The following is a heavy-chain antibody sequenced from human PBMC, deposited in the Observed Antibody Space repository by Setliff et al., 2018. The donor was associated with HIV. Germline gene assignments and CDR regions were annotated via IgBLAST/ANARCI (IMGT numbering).Heavy chain of an antibody. CDR2: IFSSGST. Sequence: SGPTLVNPTQTLTLTCTFSGFSLSTQGMRVSWIRQPPGKELEWIGYIFSSGSTTYNPSLKSRVTISVDTSKNQFSLKLSSVTAADTAVYYCARGGRSLAAQTWFDPWGQGTLVTVSS. CDR3: ARGGRSLAAQTWFDP. V-gene: IGHV4-59*11. J-gene: IGHJ5*02. CDR1: GFSLSTQG. D-gene: IGHD6-6*01.